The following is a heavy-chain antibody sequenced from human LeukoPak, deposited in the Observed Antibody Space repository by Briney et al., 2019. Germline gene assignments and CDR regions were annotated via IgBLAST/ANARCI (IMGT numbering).Heavy chain of an antibody. V-gene: IGHV3-21*01. CDR1: GFTFSSYS. CDR2: LRSSGDYI. Sequence: PGGSLRLSCAASGFTFSSYSMNYVRHAPGKGLEWVSSLRSSGDYIMYTDSVKGRFTISRDNAKTSLYLQMNSLRAEDTAVYYCAREIPGAFGVVNGLDVWGQGTTVTVSS. CDR3: AREIPGAFGVVNGLDV. D-gene: IGHD3-3*01. J-gene: IGHJ6*02.